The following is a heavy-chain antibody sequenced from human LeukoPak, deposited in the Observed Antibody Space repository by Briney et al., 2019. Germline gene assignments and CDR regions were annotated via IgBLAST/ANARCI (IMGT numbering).Heavy chain of an antibody. CDR3: ARLNRAPTYYDFWSGYPGDWFDP. V-gene: IGHV4-39*01. J-gene: IGHJ5*02. CDR1: GGSISSSSYY. CDR2: IYYSGST. Sequence: PSETLSLTCTVSGGSISSSSYYWGWLRQPPGKGLEWIGSIYYSGSTYYNPSLKSRITISVDTSKNQFSLKLSSVTAADTAVYYCARLNRAPTYYDFWSGYPGDWFDPWGQGTLVTVSS. D-gene: IGHD3-3*01.